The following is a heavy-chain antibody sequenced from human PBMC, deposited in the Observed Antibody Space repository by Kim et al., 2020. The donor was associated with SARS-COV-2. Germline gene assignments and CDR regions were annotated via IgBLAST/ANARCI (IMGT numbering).Heavy chain of an antibody. CDR3: ARGSSDYASSGYHDY. J-gene: IGHJ4*02. V-gene: IGHV4-34*01. D-gene: IGHD3-22*01. Sequence: NPSLKIRVTVSADTSKNQFSLKLNSVTDADTAVYYCARGSSDYASSGYHDYWGQGTLVTVSS.